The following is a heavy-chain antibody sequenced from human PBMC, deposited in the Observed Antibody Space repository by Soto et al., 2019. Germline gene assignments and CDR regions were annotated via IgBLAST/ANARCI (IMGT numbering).Heavy chain of an antibody. J-gene: IGHJ4*02. D-gene: IGHD5-12*01. Sequence: SETLSLTCTVSGGSISSSSYYWGWIRQPPGKGLEWIGSIYYSGSTYYNPSLKSRVTISVDTSKNQFSLKLSSVTAADTAVYYCARGEYSGYDFDYWGQGALVTVSS. CDR2: IYYSGST. V-gene: IGHV4-39*01. CDR1: GGSISSSSYY. CDR3: ARGEYSGYDFDY.